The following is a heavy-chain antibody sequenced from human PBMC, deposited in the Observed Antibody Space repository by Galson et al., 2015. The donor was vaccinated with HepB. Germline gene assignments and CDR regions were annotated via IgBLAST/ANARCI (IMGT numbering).Heavy chain of an antibody. CDR1: GYTFTSYY. Sequence: SVKVSCKASGYTFTSYYMHWVRRAPGQGLEWMGIITPSGGSTSYAQKFQGRVTMTRDTSTSTVYMELSSLRSEDTAVYYCARLAYCGGDCSYYFDYWGQGTLVTVSS. D-gene: IGHD2-21*02. J-gene: IGHJ4*02. CDR2: ITPSGGST. CDR3: ARLAYCGGDCSYYFDY. V-gene: IGHV1-46*01.